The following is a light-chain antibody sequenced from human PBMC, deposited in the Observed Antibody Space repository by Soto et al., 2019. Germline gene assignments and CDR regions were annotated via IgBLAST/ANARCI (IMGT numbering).Light chain of an antibody. J-gene: IGKJ4*01. CDR2: DAS. CDR3: QQRINWPLT. V-gene: IGKV3-11*01. CDR1: QSVSTY. Sequence: EIVLTQSPATLSLSPGERATLSCRASQSVSTYLAWYQQKPGQAPRLLIYDASNRAAGIPARFSGSGSGTDFSLTISSLDPEDFAFYYCQQRINWPLTFGGGTKVEIK.